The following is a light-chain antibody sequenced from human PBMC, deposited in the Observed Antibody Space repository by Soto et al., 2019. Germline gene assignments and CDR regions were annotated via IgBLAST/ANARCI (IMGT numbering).Light chain of an antibody. J-gene: IGKJ1*01. CDR3: QESYSTLWGT. V-gene: IGKV1-39*01. CDR1: QSINSY. Sequence: DIQMTQSPSSLSASVVDRVTITCRTSQSINSYLNWYQQKPGKAPKLLIYGASSLQSGVPLRFSGSGSGTDFTLTISSLQPDDFATYYCQESYSTLWGTCGQGTKVESK. CDR2: GAS.